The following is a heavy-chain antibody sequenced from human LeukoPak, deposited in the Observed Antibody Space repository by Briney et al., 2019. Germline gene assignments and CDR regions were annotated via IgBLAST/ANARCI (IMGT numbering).Heavy chain of an antibody. D-gene: IGHD6-13*01. CDR1: GFTFSSYW. J-gene: IGHJ4*02. CDR2: IYHSGST. Sequence: PGGSLRLSCAASGFTFSSYWMSWVRQPPGKGLEWIGEIYHSGSTNYNPSLKSRVTISVDKSKNQFSLKLSSVTAADTAVYYCARGYAAAAPLDYWGQGTLVTVSS. V-gene: IGHV4-4*02. CDR3: ARGYAAAAPLDY.